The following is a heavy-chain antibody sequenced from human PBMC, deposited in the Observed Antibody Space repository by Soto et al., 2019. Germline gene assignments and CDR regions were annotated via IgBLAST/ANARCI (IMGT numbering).Heavy chain of an antibody. J-gene: IGHJ4*02. CDR3: ARGGVFFFAAPTNPFDY. Sequence: QVQLVQSGAEVKKPGASVKVYCKASGYTFTSYDINWVRQATGQGLEWMGWMNPNSGNTGYAQKFQGRVTMTRNTSISTAYMELSSLRSEDTAVYYCARGGVFFFAAPTNPFDYWGQGTLVTVSS. CDR1: GYTFTSYD. V-gene: IGHV1-8*01. D-gene: IGHD3-10*01. CDR2: MNPNSGNT.